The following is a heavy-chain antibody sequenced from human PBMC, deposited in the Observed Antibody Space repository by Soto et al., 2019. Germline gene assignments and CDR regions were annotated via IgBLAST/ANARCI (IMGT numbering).Heavy chain of an antibody. D-gene: IGHD3-10*01. V-gene: IGHV4-4*02. CDR1: GGSISSSNW. J-gene: IGHJ4*02. CDR2: IYHSGNT. CDR3: ASRWGEGRVDY. Sequence: QVQLQESGPGLVKPSGTLSLTCAVSGGSISSSNWWSWVRQPPGKGLEWIGEIYHSGNTNYNPSLKSRVTMPVDTSSNQSSPKLSSVTAADTAVYYCASRWGEGRVDYWGQGTLVTVSS.